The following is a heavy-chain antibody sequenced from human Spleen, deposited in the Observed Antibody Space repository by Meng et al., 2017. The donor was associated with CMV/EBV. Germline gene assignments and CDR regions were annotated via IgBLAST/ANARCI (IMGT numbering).Heavy chain of an antibody. D-gene: IGHD3-10*01. Sequence: GGSLRLSCAASGFTFNGYNMNWVRQAPGKGLEWVASISTSSTYIFYADSVKGRFTVSRDNANRALYLQMNSLRAEDTAVYYCARDMRITMVRGSDYYYGMDVWGQGTTVTVSS. J-gene: IGHJ6*02. CDR2: ISTSSTYI. CDR3: ARDMRITMVRGSDYYYGMDV. CDR1: GFTFNGYN. V-gene: IGHV3-21*01.